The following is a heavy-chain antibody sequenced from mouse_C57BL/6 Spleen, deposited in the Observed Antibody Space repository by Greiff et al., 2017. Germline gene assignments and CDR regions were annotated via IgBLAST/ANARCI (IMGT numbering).Heavy chain of an antibody. CDR2: INPNNGGT. D-gene: IGHD4-1*01. CDR3: ARTSNWDGGAMDY. J-gene: IGHJ4*01. CDR1: GYTFTDYY. V-gene: IGHV1-26*01. Sequence: VQLQQSGPELVKPGASVKISCKASGYTFTDYYMNWVKQSHGKSLEWIGDINPNNGGTSYNQKFKGKATLTVDKSSSTAYMELRSLTSEDSAVYYCARTSNWDGGAMDYWGQGTSVTVSS.